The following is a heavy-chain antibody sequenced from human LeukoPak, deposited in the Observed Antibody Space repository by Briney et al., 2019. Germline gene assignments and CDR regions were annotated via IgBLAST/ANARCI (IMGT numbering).Heavy chain of an antibody. J-gene: IGHJ4*02. CDR3: ATRIPAPGHTGFILAYYFDS. CDR1: GYTLTELS. Sequence: ASVKVSCKVSGYTLTELSMHWVRQTPGKGLEGMGGFDPEYGETIYAQKFQGRVTMTEDTSTDTAYMELSSLRSEDTAIYFCATRIPAPGHTGFILAYYFDSWGQGTLVTVSS. D-gene: IGHD5-12*01. V-gene: IGHV1-24*01. CDR2: FDPEYGET.